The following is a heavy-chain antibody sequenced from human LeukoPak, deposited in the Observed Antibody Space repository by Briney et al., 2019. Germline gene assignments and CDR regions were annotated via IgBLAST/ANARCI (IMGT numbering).Heavy chain of an antibody. CDR3: ARATSGYSYGYYYYGMDV. V-gene: IGHV1-18*01. CDR1: GYTFTSYD. D-gene: IGHD5-18*01. Sequence: ASVKVSCKASGYTFTSYDINWVRQAPGQGLEWMGWISGYNGNTNYAQKLQGRVTMTTDTSTSTAYMELRSLRSDDTAVYYCARATSGYSYGYYYYGMDVWGQGTTVTVSS. J-gene: IGHJ6*02. CDR2: ISGYNGNT.